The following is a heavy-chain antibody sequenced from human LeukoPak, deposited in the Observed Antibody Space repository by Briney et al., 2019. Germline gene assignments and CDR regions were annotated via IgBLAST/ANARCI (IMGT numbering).Heavy chain of an antibody. J-gene: IGHJ4*02. CDR1: GFTFSSYG. CDR2: IWYDGSNK. Sequence: PGGSLRLSCAASGFTFSSYGMHWVRQAPGKGLEWVAVIWYDGSNKYYVDSVKGRFTISRDNSKNTLYLQMNSLRAEDTAVYYCARGAGYSSAGTAFDYWGQGTLVTVSS. D-gene: IGHD6-25*01. CDR3: ARGAGYSSAGTAFDY. V-gene: IGHV3-33*01.